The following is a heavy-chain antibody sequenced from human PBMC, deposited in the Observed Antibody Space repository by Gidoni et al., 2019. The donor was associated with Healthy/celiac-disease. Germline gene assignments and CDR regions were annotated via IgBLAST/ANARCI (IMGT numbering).Heavy chain of an antibody. CDR1: GFSLSTSGVG. D-gene: IGHD3-22*01. J-gene: IGHJ4*02. Sequence: QITLKESGPTLVKPTQTLTLTCTFSGFSLSTSGVGVGWIRQPPGKALEWLALIYWNDDKRYSPSLKSRLTITKDTSKNQVVLTMTNMDPVDTATYYCAHTTHRITMIASLDYWGQGTLVTVSS. CDR3: AHTTHRITMIASLDY. CDR2: IYWNDDK. V-gene: IGHV2-5*01.